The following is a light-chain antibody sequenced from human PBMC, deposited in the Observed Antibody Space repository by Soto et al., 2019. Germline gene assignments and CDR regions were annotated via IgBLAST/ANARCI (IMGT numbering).Light chain of an antibody. Sequence: DIQLTQSPSFLSASVGDRVTITCRASQDISRYLAWYQQKPGKSPKLLIYVASTLQSGVPSRFSGSGSGTEFTLTISSLQPEDFATYYCQQLDNYPLTFGQGTKVEIK. CDR1: QDISRY. CDR3: QQLDNYPLT. CDR2: VAS. V-gene: IGKV1-9*01. J-gene: IGKJ1*01.